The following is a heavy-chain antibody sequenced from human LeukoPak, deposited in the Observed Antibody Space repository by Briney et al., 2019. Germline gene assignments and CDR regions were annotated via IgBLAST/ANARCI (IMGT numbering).Heavy chain of an antibody. J-gene: IGHJ4*02. Sequence: ASVKVSCKASGYTFTDYYLHWLRQAPGHGLEWMGWINPAGGSTTYAQKFQGSRLTLTRDTSTSTVYMELSSLRSEDTAVYYCARGRGVHDSHTYDYFDYWGQGSLVTVSS. CDR1: GYTFTDYY. V-gene: IGHV1-46*01. D-gene: IGHD3-22*01. CDR3: ARGRGVHDSHTYDYFDY. CDR2: INPAGGST.